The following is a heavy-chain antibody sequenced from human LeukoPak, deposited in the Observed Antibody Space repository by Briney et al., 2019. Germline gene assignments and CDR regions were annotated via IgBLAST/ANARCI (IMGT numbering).Heavy chain of an antibody. J-gene: IGHJ3*02. CDR2: IIPIFGIA. V-gene: IGHV1-69*04. CDR1: GGTFSSYA. Sequence: SVKVSCKASGGTFSSYAISWVRQAPGQGLEWMGRIIPIFGIANYAQKFQGRVTITAGKSTSTAYMELSSLRSEDTAVYYCARGQGYCSGGSCYYNAFDIWGQGTMVTVSS. CDR3: ARGQGYCSGGSCYYNAFDI. D-gene: IGHD2-15*01.